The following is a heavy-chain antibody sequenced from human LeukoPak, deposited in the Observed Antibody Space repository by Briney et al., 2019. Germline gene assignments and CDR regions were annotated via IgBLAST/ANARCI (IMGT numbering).Heavy chain of an antibody. D-gene: IGHD2-8*01. CDR3: ARDLHMLPDNV. Sequence: GGSLRLSCAASGFTFSDYYMSWIRQAPGKGREWVSYISSSGSTIYYADSVKGRFTISRDNAKNSLYLQMNSLRAEDTAVYYCARDLHMLPDNVWGQGTTVTVSS. CDR2: ISSSGSTI. CDR1: GFTFSDYY. J-gene: IGHJ6*02. V-gene: IGHV3-11*01.